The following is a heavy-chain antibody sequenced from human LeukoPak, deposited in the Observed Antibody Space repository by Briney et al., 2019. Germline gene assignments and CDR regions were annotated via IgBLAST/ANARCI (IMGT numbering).Heavy chain of an antibody. CDR1: GLIFDDHA. J-gene: IGHJ6*04. CDR2: ISWNSVTI. D-gene: IGHD3-10*02. Sequence: PGRSLRLSCEASGLIFDDHAMHWVRQVPGKGLEWVSGISWNSVTIVYADSVKGRFTISRDNSKNTLYLQMNSLRAEDTAVYYCAELGITMIGGVWGKGTTVTISS. CDR3: AELGITMIGGV. V-gene: IGHV3-9*01.